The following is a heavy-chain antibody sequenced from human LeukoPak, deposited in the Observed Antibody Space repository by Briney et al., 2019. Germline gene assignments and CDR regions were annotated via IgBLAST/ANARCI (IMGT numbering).Heavy chain of an antibody. CDR2: MSYDETKK. CDR3: AKVNVVVPAAVHFDY. V-gene: IGHV3-30-3*01. J-gene: IGHJ4*02. D-gene: IGHD2-2*01. CDR1: GFSFVAYS. Sequence: GGSLRLSCAASGFSFVAYSMHWVRQAPGKGLEWVAVMSYDETKKHYADSVKGRFTISRDNSKNTLYLQMNSLRAEDTAVYYCAKVNVVVPAAVHFDYWGQGTLVTVSS.